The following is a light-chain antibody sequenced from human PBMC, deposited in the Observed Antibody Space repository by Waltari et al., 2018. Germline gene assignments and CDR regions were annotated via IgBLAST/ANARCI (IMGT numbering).Light chain of an antibody. Sequence: EIVLTQSPATLSVSPGERVTLSCRASQTVSTRLAWYQKKSGQAPKVLIFDASTRATGIPATFTGSGSGTEFTLTISSLQSEDFAVYYCQQYKEWPLTFSGGTKVEIK. J-gene: IGKJ4*01. V-gene: IGKV3-15*01. CDR2: DAS. CDR3: QQYKEWPLT. CDR1: QTVSTR.